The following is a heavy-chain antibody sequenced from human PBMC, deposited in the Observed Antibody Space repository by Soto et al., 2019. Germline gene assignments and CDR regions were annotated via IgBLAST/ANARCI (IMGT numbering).Heavy chain of an antibody. CDR2: ISGDGSNQ. D-gene: IGHD3-3*02. CDR3: ARHLSHLKSGWLDP. J-gene: IGHJ5*02. Sequence: QEQLVESGGGVVQPGRSLRLSCRVSGFTFINYAMHWVRQAPGKGLEWVALISGDGSNQYYADSVKGRFTISRDNSRNTLYLQMNSLRADDTAVYYCARHLSHLKSGWLDPWGQGTLVTVSS. V-gene: IGHV3-30-3*01. CDR1: GFTFINYA.